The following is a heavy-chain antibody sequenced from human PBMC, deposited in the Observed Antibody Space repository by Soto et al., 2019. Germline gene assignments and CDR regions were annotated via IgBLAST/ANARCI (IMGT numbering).Heavy chain of an antibody. CDR3: ARDVGATGD. J-gene: IGHJ4*02. D-gene: IGHD1-26*01. V-gene: IGHV1-3*01. CDR2: INAGNGNT. Sequence: QVQLGQSGAEVKKPGASVKVSCKASGYTFTSYAMHWVRQAPGQRLEWMGWINAGNGNTKYSQKFQGRVTITRDTSESTAYMELSSLRSEDTAVYYCARDVGATGDWGQGTLVTVSS. CDR1: GYTFTSYA.